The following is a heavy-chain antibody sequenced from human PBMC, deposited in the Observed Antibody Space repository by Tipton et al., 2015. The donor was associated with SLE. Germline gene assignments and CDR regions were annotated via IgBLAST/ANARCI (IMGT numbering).Heavy chain of an antibody. V-gene: IGHV4-59*01. J-gene: IGHJ3*02. Sequence: TLSLTCTVYGGSISSYYWCWIRQPPGKGLEWIGYIYYSGSTNYNPSLKRRVTISVDTSKNQFSLKLSSVTAADTAVYYCARAIYGSGSYDAFDIWGQGTMVTVSS. D-gene: IGHD3-10*01. CDR2: IYYSGST. CDR1: GGSISSYY. CDR3: ARAIYGSGSYDAFDI.